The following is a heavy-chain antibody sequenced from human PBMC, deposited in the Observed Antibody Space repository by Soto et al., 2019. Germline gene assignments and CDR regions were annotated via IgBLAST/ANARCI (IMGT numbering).Heavy chain of an antibody. Sequence: QVQLVESEGGVVQPGRSLTLSCAASAFTFNAYAMHWVRQAPGKGLEWVAVIWYDGSNKYYGDSVKGRFTISRDNSKNVLYLQMNSLRADDTAVYYCARGLGCYEILRGGDYYYAMDVWGQVTTVTVSS. J-gene: IGHJ6*02. V-gene: IGHV3-33*01. CDR1: AFTFNAYA. CDR2: IWYDGSNK. D-gene: IGHD3-9*01. CDR3: ARGLGCYEILRGGDYYYAMDV.